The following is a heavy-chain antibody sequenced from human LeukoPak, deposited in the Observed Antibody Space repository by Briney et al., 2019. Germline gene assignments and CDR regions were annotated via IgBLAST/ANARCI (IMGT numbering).Heavy chain of an antibody. Sequence: GGSLTLSCAASGFTFSSYSMNWVRQAPGKGLEWVSSISSSSRYIYYADSLKGRFTISRDNAKNSLYLQMNSLRAEDTAVYYCARETFCTNTTCPIGDHFDYWGQGTLVTVSS. J-gene: IGHJ4*02. CDR2: ISSSSRYI. D-gene: IGHD2-2*01. V-gene: IGHV3-21*01. CDR1: GFTFSSYS. CDR3: ARETFCTNTTCPIGDHFDY.